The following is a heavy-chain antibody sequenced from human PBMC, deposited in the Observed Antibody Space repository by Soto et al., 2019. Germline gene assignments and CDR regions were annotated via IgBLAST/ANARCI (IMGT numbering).Heavy chain of an antibody. CDR1: GYSFTSYW. Sequence: PGESLKISCKGSGYSFTSYWIGWVRQMPGKGLEWMGIIYPGDSDTRYSPSFQGQVTISADKSISTAYLQWSSLKASDTAMYYCARTTRYFGSYPTYYFDYWGQGTLVTVSS. CDR3: ARTTRYFGSYPTYYFDY. J-gene: IGHJ4*02. D-gene: IGHD3-9*01. CDR2: IYPGDSDT. V-gene: IGHV5-51*01.